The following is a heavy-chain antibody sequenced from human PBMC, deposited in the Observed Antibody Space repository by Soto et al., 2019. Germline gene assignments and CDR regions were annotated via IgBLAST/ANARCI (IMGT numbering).Heavy chain of an antibody. D-gene: IGHD2-15*01. V-gene: IGHV1-18*01. CDR1: GYTFRNYG. J-gene: IGHJ4*02. CDR3: ARAKGDCSDRNCYLGY. Sequence: GASVKVSCKASGYTFRNYGITWVRQAPGQGFEWMGWISPYNGNTNYAQKFQGRVIMITDTSTSTAYMELRSLRSDDTAMYYCARAKGDCSDRNCYLGYWGQGKLVNVSS. CDR2: ISPYNGNT.